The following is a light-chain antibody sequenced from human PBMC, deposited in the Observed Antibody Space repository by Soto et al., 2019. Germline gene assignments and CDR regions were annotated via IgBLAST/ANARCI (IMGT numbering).Light chain of an antibody. Sequence: EIVLTQSPGTLSLSPGERATLSCRASQSVSNNYLAWYQQKPGQAPRLLIYGASSRATGIPDRFSGSGSGTDFTITISRLEPEDCAVYYCQQYGSSHWTFGQGTKVDIK. CDR2: GAS. CDR3: QQYGSSHWT. J-gene: IGKJ1*01. V-gene: IGKV3-20*01. CDR1: QSVSNNY.